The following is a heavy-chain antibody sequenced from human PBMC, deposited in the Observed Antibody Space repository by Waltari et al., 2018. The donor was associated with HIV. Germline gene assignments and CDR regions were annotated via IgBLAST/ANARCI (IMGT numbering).Heavy chain of an antibody. CDR3: ARDDCSGGSCLDY. CDR2: INPDSGGT. Sequence: QVQLVQSGAEVKKPGASVKVSCKASGYTFPAYYMHWVRQAPGQGLEWMGWINPDSGGTNYAQKLQGRVTMTRDTSISTAYMELSRLGSDDTAVYYCARDDCSGGSCLDYWGQGTLVTVSS. CDR1: GYTFPAYY. D-gene: IGHD2-15*01. J-gene: IGHJ4*02. V-gene: IGHV1-2*02.